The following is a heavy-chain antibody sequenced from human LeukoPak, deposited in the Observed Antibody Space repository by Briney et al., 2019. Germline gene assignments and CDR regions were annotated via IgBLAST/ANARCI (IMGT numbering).Heavy chain of an antibody. CDR2: ISSSGSTI. J-gene: IGHJ4*02. D-gene: IGHD6-19*01. V-gene: IGHV3-11*04. Sequence: GGSLRLSCAASGFTFSEYYMSWIRQAPGKGLEWVSYISSSGSTIYYADSVKGRFTISRDNAKNSLYLQMNSLRAEDTAVYYCATIKKGLAVAGPFDYWGQGTLVTVSS. CDR1: GFTFSEYY. CDR3: ATIKKGLAVAGPFDY.